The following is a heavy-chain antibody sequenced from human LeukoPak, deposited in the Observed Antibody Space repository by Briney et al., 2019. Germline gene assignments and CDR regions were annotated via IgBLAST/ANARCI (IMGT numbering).Heavy chain of an antibody. J-gene: IGHJ4*02. V-gene: IGHV3-7*04. CDR2: VNRDGSET. Sequence: PGGSLRLSCAVSGFTFSSYWMTWVRQVPGRGPEWVANVNRDGSETYYLDSVKGRFTISKDNAKNSLFLQMSSLRVEDTAVYYCARANNAGWFDYWGQGTLVTVSS. CDR1: GFTFSSYW. D-gene: IGHD6-19*01. CDR3: ARANNAGWFDY.